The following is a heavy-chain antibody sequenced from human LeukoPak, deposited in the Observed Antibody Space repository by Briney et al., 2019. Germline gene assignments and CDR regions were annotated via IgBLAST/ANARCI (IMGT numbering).Heavy chain of an antibody. V-gene: IGHV3-23*01. CDR1: GFTFSSYA. J-gene: IGHJ4*02. CDR3: ARDSRNYYGSGSSD. Sequence: GGSLRLSCAASGFTFSSYAISWVRQAPGKGLEWVSAISGSGGSTFYGDSVKGRFTISRDNSKNTLYLQMNSLRAEDTAVYYCARDSRNYYGSGSSDWGQGTLVTVSS. CDR2: ISGSGGST. D-gene: IGHD3-10*01.